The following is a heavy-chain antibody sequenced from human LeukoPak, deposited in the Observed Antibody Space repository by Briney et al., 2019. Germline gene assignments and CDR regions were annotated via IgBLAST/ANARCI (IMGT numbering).Heavy chain of an antibody. D-gene: IGHD6-19*01. Sequence: GGSLRLSCEASGLTFSSYWMNWVRKPPGKGWGWVANIKQDGSEQYYVDSVKGRFTISRDNAKNLLYLQMNSLRAEDTAVYYCARPFSHSSGWYYDYWGQGTLVTVSS. J-gene: IGHJ4*02. V-gene: IGHV3-7*01. CDR2: IKQDGSEQ. CDR1: GLTFSSYW. CDR3: ARPFSHSSGWYYDY.